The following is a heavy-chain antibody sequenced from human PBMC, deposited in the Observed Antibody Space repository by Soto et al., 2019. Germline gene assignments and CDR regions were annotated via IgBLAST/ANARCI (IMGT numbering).Heavy chain of an antibody. J-gene: IGHJ4*02. CDR2: IYYSGST. CDR1: GGSISSGGYY. D-gene: IGHD6-19*01. CDR3: ARGAPGLVLIDY. V-gene: IGHV4-31*03. Sequence: QVQLQESGPGLVKPSQTLSLTCTVSGGSISSGGYYWSWIRQHPGKGLEWIGYIYYSGSTYYNPSLKRRVTISVDTSKNQFSLKLSSVTAADTAVYYCARGAPGLVLIDYWGQGTLVTVSS.